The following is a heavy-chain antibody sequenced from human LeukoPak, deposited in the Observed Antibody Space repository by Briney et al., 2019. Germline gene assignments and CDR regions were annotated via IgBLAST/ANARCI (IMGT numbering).Heavy chain of an antibody. CDR3: ARRGWFGELFPANY. Sequence: GGSLRLSCAASGFTFSRNSMNWVRQAPGKGLEWVSSISSSSIYIYYADSVKGRFTISRDNAKNSLYLQMNSLRAEDTAVYYCARRGWFGELFPANYWGQGTLVTVSS. V-gene: IGHV3-21*01. CDR2: ISSSSIYI. J-gene: IGHJ4*02. CDR1: GFTFSRNS. D-gene: IGHD3-10*01.